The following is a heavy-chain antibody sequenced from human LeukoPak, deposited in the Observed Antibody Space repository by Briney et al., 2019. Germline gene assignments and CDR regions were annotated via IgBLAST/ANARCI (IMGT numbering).Heavy chain of an antibody. Sequence: PGGSLRLSCAASGFSVGYNYMNWVRQAPGKGLEWVSVIYSGAGSMYYADSVEGRFTISRDNSRNVLYLQMNILRPEDTAVYYCEGVATTGIYWGQGTLVTVSS. CDR3: EGVATTGIY. J-gene: IGHJ4*02. CDR1: GFSVGYNY. CDR2: IYSGAGSM. D-gene: IGHD1-1*01. V-gene: IGHV3-53*05.